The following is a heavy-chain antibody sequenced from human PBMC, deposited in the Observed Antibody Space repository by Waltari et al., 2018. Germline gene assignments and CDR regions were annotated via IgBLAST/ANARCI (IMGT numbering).Heavy chain of an antibody. CDR2: IKQDGSEK. V-gene: IGHV3-7*02. CDR3: TKSRAPVPYENYFDP. D-gene: IGHD1-7*01. J-gene: IGHJ5*02. CDR1: GLSLGKYW. Sequence: EVQPVESGVGVFQPGGSLTLSCPGPGLSLGKYWMSWVRQAPGKGLEWVANIKQDGSEKHYVDSVKGRFTVSRDNPKNSLYLQMNSLTAEDTGLYYCTKSRAPVPYENYFDPWGQGTLVTVSS.